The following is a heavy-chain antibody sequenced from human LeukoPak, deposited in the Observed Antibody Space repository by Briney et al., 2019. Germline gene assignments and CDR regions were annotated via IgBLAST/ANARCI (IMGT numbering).Heavy chain of an antibody. J-gene: IGHJ4*02. CDR3: ARGRPGSEGYFDY. Sequence: PGGSLRLSCAASGFTFISYAMHWVRQAPGKGLEWVAVISYDGSNKYYADSVKGRFTISRDNSKNTLYLQMNSLRAEDTAVYYCARGRPGSEGYFDYWGQGTLVTVSS. V-gene: IGHV3-30*04. CDR1: GFTFISYA. D-gene: IGHD2-15*01. CDR2: ISYDGSNK.